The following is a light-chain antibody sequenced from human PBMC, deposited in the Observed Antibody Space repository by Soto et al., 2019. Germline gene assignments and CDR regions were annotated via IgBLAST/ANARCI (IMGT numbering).Light chain of an antibody. CDR3: QQRSNWPPLT. CDR1: QKISSY. J-gene: IGKJ4*01. Sequence: EIVLTQSPGTLSLSPRERATLSCRASQKISSYLAWYQQKPGQAPRLLIYDASNRATGIPARFSGSGSGTDFTLTISSLEPEDFAVYYCQQRSNWPPLTFGGGTKVEIK. V-gene: IGKV3-11*01. CDR2: DAS.